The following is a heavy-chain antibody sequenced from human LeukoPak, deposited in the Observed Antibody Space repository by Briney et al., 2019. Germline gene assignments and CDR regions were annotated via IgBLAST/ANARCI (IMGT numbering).Heavy chain of an antibody. J-gene: IGHJ3*02. D-gene: IGHD3-22*01. V-gene: IGHV3-33*01. Sequence: GGSLRLSCAASGFTFSSYGMRWVRQAPGKGLEWVAVIWYDGSNKYYADSVKGRFTISRDNSKNTLYLQMNSLRAEDTAVYYCARNSFQDNSDYYDSREYAFDIWGQGTMVTVSS. CDR3: ARNSFQDNSDYYDSREYAFDI. CDR2: IWYDGSNK. CDR1: GFTFSSYG.